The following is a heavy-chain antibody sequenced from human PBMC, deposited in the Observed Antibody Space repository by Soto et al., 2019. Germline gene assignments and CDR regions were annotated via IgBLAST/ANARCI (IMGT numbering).Heavy chain of an antibody. J-gene: IGHJ4*02. CDR2: ISAYNGNT. Sequence: APGKGSCKASGFTFANNVISWVRQAPGQGLEWMGWISAYNGNTKYAQKLQGRVTMTTDTSTSTAYMELRSLRSDDTAVYYCARDSPPVDYWGQGTLVTVSS. CDR1: GFTFANNV. CDR3: ARDSPPVDY. V-gene: IGHV1-18*01.